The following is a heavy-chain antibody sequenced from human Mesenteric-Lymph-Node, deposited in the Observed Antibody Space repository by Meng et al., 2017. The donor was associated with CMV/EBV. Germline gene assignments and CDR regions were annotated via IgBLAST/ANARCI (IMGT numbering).Heavy chain of an antibody. CDR1: GFTVSSNY. CDR2: IKHDGGEK. J-gene: IGHJ6*02. V-gene: IGHV3-7*01. Sequence: GGSLRLSCAASGFTVSSNYMSWVRQAPGKGLEWVANIKHDGGEKYYVDSVKGRFTISRDNAKNSLYLQMNSLRAEDTAVYYCARSYHFWNNYYGTYYYGMDVWGPGTTVTVSS. D-gene: IGHD3-3*01. CDR3: ARSYHFWNNYYGTYYYGMDV.